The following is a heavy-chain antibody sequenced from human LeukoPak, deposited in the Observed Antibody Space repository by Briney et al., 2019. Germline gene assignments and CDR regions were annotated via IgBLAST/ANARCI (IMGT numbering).Heavy chain of an antibody. Sequence: ASVQVSCKASGYTFTGYYMHWVRQAPGQGLEWMGWINPNNGGTNYAQKFQGRVTMTRETSISTAYMELSRLRSDDTAVYCCARAGYSSSWYLPGFDPWGQGTLVTVSS. CDR3: ARAGYSSSWYLPGFDP. CDR1: GYTFTGYY. CDR2: INPNNGGT. D-gene: IGHD6-13*01. V-gene: IGHV1-2*02. J-gene: IGHJ5*02.